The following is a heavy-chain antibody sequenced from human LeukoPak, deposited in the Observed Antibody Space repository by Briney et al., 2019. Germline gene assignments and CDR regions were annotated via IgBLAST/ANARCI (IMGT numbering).Heavy chain of an antibody. CDR1: GGTFSSYA. D-gene: IGHD2-15*01. CDR3: ARDREFQLGYCSGGSCYTSRWFDP. Sequence: GSSVKVSCKASGGTFSSYAISWVRQAPGQGLEWMGRIIPILGIANYAQKFQGRVTITADKSTSTAYMELSSLRSEDTAVYYCARDREFQLGYCSGGSCYTSRWFDPWGQGTLVTVSS. CDR2: IIPILGIA. V-gene: IGHV1-69*04. J-gene: IGHJ5*02.